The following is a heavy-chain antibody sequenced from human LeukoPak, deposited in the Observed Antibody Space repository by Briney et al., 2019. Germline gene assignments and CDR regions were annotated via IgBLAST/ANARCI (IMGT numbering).Heavy chain of an antibody. CDR2: ISSSGSTI. CDR3: ARVGSMIVSGQRYYGVDV. J-gene: IGHJ6*02. Sequence: GGSLRLSCAASGFTFSSYEMNWVRQAPGKGLEWVSYISSSGSTIYYADSVKGRFTISRDNAKNTLFLHMSTLRVEDTAVYYCARVGSMIVSGQRYYGVDVWGQGTTVTVSS. CDR1: GFTFSSYE. V-gene: IGHV3-48*03. D-gene: IGHD3-22*01.